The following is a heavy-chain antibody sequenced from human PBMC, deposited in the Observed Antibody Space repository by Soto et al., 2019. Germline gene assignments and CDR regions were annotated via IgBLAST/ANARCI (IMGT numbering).Heavy chain of an antibody. V-gene: IGHV3-23*01. Sequence: GGSLRLSCAASGFTFSSYAMSWVRQAPGKGLEWVSAISGNAGSTYYADSVKGRFTISGDNSKNTLYLQMNSLRAEDTAVYYCAKDIVVVPAAMDSFDYWGQGTLVTVSS. CDR2: ISGNAGST. J-gene: IGHJ4*02. CDR3: AKDIVVVPAAMDSFDY. CDR1: GFTFSSYA. D-gene: IGHD2-2*01.